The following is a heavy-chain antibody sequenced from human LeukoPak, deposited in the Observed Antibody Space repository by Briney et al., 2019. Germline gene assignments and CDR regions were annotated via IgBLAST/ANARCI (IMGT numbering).Heavy chain of an antibody. CDR2: IKSKTDGGTT. Sequence: GGSLRLSCAASGFTFSNAWMSWVRQAPGKGLERVGRIKSKTDGGTTDYAAPVKGRFTISRDDSKNTLYLQMNSLKTEDTAVYYCTTDPPVLWFGELLYPDYWGQGTLVTVSS. D-gene: IGHD3-10*01. V-gene: IGHV3-15*01. CDR1: GFTFSNAW. CDR3: TTDPPVLWFGELLYPDY. J-gene: IGHJ4*02.